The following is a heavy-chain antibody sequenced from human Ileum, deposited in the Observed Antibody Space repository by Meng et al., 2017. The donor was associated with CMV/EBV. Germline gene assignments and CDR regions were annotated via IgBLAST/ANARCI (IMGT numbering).Heavy chain of an antibody. Sequence: HVEPPECGDDWLNTSASYTLSCTAFGGAFTAYYVSWLRQSPGKGREWIGDITYSGRTSYNLSPKSRVTISVDMSKYQFSLKLTSVTAADTAIYYCARGLASGWPDYWGQGTLVTVSS. CDR3: ARGLASGWPDY. D-gene: IGHD3-10*01. J-gene: IGHJ4*02. CDR2: ITYSGRT. V-gene: IGHV4-34*01. CDR1: GGAFTAYY.